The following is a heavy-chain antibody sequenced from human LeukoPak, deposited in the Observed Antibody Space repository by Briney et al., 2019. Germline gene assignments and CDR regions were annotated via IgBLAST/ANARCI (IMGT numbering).Heavy chain of an antibody. D-gene: IGHD1-1*01. CDR3: AKGVPSGQEYFQH. V-gene: IGHV1-2*04. Sequence: GASVKVSCKASGYTFTGYYMHWVRQAPGQGLEWMGWINPNSGGTNYAQKFQGWVTMTRDTSISTAYMELSRLRSDDTAVYYCAKGVPSGQEYFQHWGQGTLVTVSS. CDR2: INPNSGGT. CDR1: GYTFTGYY. J-gene: IGHJ1*01.